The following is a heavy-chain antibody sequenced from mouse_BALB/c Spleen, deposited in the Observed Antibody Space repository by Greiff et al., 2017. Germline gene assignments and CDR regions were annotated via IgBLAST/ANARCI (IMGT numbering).Heavy chain of an antibody. Sequence: VQLVESGPGLVAPSQSLSITCTVSGFSLTDYGVSWIRQPPGKGLEWLGVIWGGGSTYYNSALKSRLSISKDNSKSQVFLKMNSLQTDDTAMYYCAKRRYGNCLYWYFDVWGEGTTVTVSS. CDR1: GFSLTDYG. J-gene: IGHJ1*01. V-gene: IGHV2-6-5*01. CDR3: AKRRYGNCLYWYFDV. CDR2: IWGGGST. D-gene: IGHD2-10*02.